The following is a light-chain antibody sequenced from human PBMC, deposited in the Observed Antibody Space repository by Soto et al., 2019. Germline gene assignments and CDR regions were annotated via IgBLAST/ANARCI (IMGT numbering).Light chain of an antibody. Sequence: QSALTQPASVSGSPGQSITISCTGTSSDVGCYNYVSWYQQHPGKAPKLMIYEVSNRPSGVSIRFSGSKSGNTASLTISGLQAEDEADYYCSSYTSSSTRVFGGGTKLTVL. CDR1: SSDVGCYNY. V-gene: IGLV2-14*01. CDR2: EVS. CDR3: SSYTSSSTRV. J-gene: IGLJ3*02.